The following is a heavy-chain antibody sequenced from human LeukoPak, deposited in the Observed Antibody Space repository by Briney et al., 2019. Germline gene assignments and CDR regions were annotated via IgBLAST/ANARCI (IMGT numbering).Heavy chain of an antibody. Sequence: ASVKVSCKASEYTFTSYYMHWVRQAPGQGLEWMGIINPSGGSTSYAQKFQGRVTMTRDTSTSTVYMELSSLRSEDTAVYYCAGTRGQQLVRQYYFDYWGQGTLVTVSS. CDR3: AGTRGQQLVRQYYFDY. J-gene: IGHJ4*02. V-gene: IGHV1-46*01. CDR1: EYTFTSYY. D-gene: IGHD6-13*01. CDR2: INPSGGST.